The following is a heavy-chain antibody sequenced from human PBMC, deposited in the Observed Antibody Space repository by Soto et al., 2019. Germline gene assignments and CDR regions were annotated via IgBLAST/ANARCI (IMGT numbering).Heavy chain of an antibody. Sequence: SVKVSCKASGGTFSSYAISWVRQAPGQGLEWMGGIIPIFGTANYAQKFQGRVTITAVESTSTAYMELSSLRSEDTAVYYCARERITMVRGVIVGRPSYYYYGMDVWGQGTTVTVSS. CDR2: IIPIFGTA. CDR1: GGTFSSYA. D-gene: IGHD3-10*01. V-gene: IGHV1-69*13. J-gene: IGHJ6*02. CDR3: ARERITMVRGVIVGRPSYYYYGMDV.